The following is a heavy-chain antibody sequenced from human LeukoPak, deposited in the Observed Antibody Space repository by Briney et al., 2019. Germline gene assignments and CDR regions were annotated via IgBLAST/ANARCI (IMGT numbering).Heavy chain of an antibody. Sequence: GGSLILSCAASGFTFSSYEMNWVRQAPGKGLERVSYISSSGSTIYYADSVKGRFTISRDNAKNSLYLQMNSLRAEDTAVYYCARDPSQPYSSPYYFDYWGQGTLVTVSS. V-gene: IGHV3-48*03. CDR3: ARDPSQPYSSPYYFDY. CDR2: ISSSGSTI. D-gene: IGHD6-19*01. CDR1: GFTFSSYE. J-gene: IGHJ4*02.